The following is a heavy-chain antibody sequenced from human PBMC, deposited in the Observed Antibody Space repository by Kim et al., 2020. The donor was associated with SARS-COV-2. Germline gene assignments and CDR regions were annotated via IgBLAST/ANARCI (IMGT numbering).Heavy chain of an antibody. V-gene: IGHV3-11*01. Sequence: YADAVKGRFTISRDNAKNSLYLQMNSLRAEDTAVYYCARDLGSGTGWFDPWGQGTLVTVSS. J-gene: IGHJ5*02. D-gene: IGHD3-10*01. CDR3: ARDLGSGTGWFDP.